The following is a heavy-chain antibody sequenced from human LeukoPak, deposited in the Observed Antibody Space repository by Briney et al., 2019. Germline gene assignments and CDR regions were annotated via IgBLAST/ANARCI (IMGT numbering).Heavy chain of an antibody. J-gene: IGHJ4*02. Sequence: GASVKVSCKASGYTFTGYYMHWVRQAPGQGLEWMGWINPNSGGTNYAQKFQGRVTMTRGTSISTAYMELSRLRSDDTAVYYCARDFFLGYCSSTSCNPGDYWGQGTLVTVSS. D-gene: IGHD2-2*01. CDR1: GYTFTGYY. V-gene: IGHV1-2*02. CDR3: ARDFFLGYCSSTSCNPGDY. CDR2: INPNSGGT.